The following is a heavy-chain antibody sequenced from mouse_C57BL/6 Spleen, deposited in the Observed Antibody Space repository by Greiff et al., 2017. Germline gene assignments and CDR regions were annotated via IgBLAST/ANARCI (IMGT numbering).Heavy chain of an antibody. CDR1: GYTITSSC. J-gene: IGHJ3*01. CDR3: ARGGYPDWFAY. CDR2: IDPSDSYT. D-gene: IGHD3-1*01. Sequence: VQLQQPGAELVMPGASVKLSCKASGYTITSSCMHWVKQRPGQGLEWIGEIDPSDSYTNYNQKFKGKSTFTVDKSSSTAYLQLSSLTSEDTAVYDCARGGYPDWFAYWGQGTLVTVSA. V-gene: IGHV1-69*01.